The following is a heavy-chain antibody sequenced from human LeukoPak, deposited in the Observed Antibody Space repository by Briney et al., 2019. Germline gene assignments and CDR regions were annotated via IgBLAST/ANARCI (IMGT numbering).Heavy chain of an antibody. Sequence: ASVKVSCKASGYTFTSYAMHWVRQAPGQRLEWMGWINAGNGNTKYSQEFQGRVTMTRDTSTSTVYMELSSLRSEDTAVYYCARSGAVAGDIDYWGQGTLVTVSS. CDR3: ARSGAVAGDIDY. CDR1: GYTFTSYA. V-gene: IGHV1-3*03. J-gene: IGHJ4*02. CDR2: INAGNGNT. D-gene: IGHD6-19*01.